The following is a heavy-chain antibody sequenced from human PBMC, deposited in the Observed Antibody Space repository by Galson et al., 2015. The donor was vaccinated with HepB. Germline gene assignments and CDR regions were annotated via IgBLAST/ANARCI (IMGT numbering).Heavy chain of an antibody. V-gene: IGHV5-10-1*01. Sequence: QSGAEVKKPGESLRISCKGSGYSFTSYWITWVRQMPGKGLEWMGRIDPSDSYTNYSPSFQGHVTISADKSINTAYLQWSSLKASDTAMCYCARPGIAAAGSNYYFDYWGQGTLVTVSS. CDR1: GYSFTSYW. J-gene: IGHJ4*02. D-gene: IGHD6-13*01. CDR2: IDPSDSYT. CDR3: ARPGIAAAGSNYYFDY.